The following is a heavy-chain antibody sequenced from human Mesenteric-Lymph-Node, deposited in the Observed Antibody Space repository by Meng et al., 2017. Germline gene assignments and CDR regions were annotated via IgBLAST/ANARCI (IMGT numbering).Heavy chain of an antibody. J-gene: IGHJ4*02. CDR3: ARVRNPYTGSYIPRYYFDY. V-gene: IGHV3-74*01. CDR1: GFSFSTYW. CDR2: INTVGSTT. D-gene: IGHD1-26*01. Sequence: GESLKISCAVSGFSFSTYWMHWVRQAPGKGLVWVSHINTVGSTTTYADSVKGRFTISRDNAKNTLYLQMNSLTVEDTAVYYCARVRNPYTGSYIPRYYFDYWGQGTLVTVSS.